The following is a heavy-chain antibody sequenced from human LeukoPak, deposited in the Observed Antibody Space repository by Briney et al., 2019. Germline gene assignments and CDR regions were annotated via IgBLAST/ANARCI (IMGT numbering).Heavy chain of an antibody. CDR2: ISYTGST. D-gene: IGHD6-6*01. J-gene: IGHJ4*02. Sequence: PSETLSLTCTVSRDSISSSSYYWGWIRQPPGEGLEWIGSISYTGSTYYNPSLRSRVTISVDTSKIQFSLKLTSVTATDTAVYYCARLWSSSQELDYWGQGTLVTVSS. V-gene: IGHV4-39*01. CDR3: ARLWSSSQELDY. CDR1: RDSISSSSYY.